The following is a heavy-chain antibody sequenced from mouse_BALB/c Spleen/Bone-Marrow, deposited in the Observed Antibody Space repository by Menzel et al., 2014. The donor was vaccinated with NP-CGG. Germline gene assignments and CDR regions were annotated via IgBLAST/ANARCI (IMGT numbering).Heavy chain of an antibody. CDR1: GYSFTGYF. V-gene: IGHV1-20*02. Sequence: EVQRVESGPELVKPGASVKISCKASGYSFTGYFMNWVMQSHGKSLEWTGRINPYIGDTFYNQKFKGKATLTVDKSSSTARREVRSLASEYSAGYYCAREGGYYYGSSPYFDVWGAGTTVTVSS. CDR3: AREGGYYYGSSPYFDV. D-gene: IGHD1-1*01. CDR2: INPYIGDT. J-gene: IGHJ1*01.